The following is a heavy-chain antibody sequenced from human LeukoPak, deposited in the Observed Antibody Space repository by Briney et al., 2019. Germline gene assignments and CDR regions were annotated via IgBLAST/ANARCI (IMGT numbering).Heavy chain of an antibody. CDR3: ARHYPPDYTFDY. V-gene: IGHV4-59*08. Sequence: PSETLSLTCTVSGGSISNYYCGWVRQPPGGGLGWVGYIYSSGSTNYNTSLKSRVTISVDTPKKQLSLKLSSLPAPHTAVYYCARHYPPDYTFDYSGQGTQVTVSS. D-gene: IGHD4-11*01. CDR2: IYSSGST. J-gene: IGHJ4*02. CDR1: GGSISNYY.